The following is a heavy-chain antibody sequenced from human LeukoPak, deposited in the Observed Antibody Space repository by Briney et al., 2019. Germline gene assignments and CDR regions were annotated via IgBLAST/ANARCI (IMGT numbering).Heavy chain of an antibody. Sequence: GGSLRLSCAASGFSLGTDWMNWVRQAPGKGLVWVSRINSDGSTTTYADSVKGRFTISRDNAKNMLYLQMNGLRAEDTAVYYCGGGGYLLDYWGQGTLVTVSS. CDR3: GGGGYLLDY. CDR2: INSDGSTT. V-gene: IGHV3-74*01. D-gene: IGHD1-26*01. J-gene: IGHJ4*02. CDR1: GFSLGTDW.